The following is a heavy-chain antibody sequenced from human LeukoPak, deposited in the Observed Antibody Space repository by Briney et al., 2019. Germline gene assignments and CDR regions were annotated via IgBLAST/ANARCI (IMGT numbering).Heavy chain of an antibody. J-gene: IGHJ4*02. V-gene: IGHV1-2*06. CDR2: INPNSGGA. CDR1: GYTFPGYY. Sequence: ASVKVSCKASGYTFPGYYMHCVRQAPGQGLEWMGRINPNSGGANYAQKFQGRVTMTRDTSISTAYMELSRLRSDDTAVYYCARDLPVYYYDSSGYLSDYWGQGTLVTVSS. D-gene: IGHD3-22*01. CDR3: ARDLPVYYYDSSGYLSDY.